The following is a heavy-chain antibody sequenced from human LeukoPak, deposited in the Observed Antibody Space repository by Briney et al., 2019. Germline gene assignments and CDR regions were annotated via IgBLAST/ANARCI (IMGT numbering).Heavy chain of an antibody. CDR1: GGSVTDYY. Sequence: SETLSLTCTVSGGSVTDYYWSWIRQSPGKGLEWIGYIYYTGTSYNPSLKSRVTISADTSKNQLSLKLISVTAADTALYYCARNYDSGSYYNGIDYWGQGTLVTVSS. D-gene: IGHD3-10*01. CDR2: IYYTGT. CDR3: ARNYDSGSYYNGIDY. J-gene: IGHJ4*02. V-gene: IGHV4-59*02.